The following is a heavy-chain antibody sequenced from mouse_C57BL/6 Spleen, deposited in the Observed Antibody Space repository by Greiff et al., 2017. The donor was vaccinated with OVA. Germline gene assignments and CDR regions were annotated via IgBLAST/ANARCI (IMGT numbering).Heavy chain of an antibody. D-gene: IGHD1-1*01. V-gene: IGHV5-4*01. CDR3: ARGRNYYGSSSSGYAMDY. Sequence: EVQGVESGGGLVKPGGSLKLSCAASGFTFSSYAMSWVRQTPEKRLEWVATISDGGSYTYYPDNVKGRFTISRDNAKNNLYLQMSHLKSEDTAMYYCARGRNYYGSSSSGYAMDYWGQGTSVTVSS. CDR1: GFTFSSYA. CDR2: ISDGGSYT. J-gene: IGHJ4*01.